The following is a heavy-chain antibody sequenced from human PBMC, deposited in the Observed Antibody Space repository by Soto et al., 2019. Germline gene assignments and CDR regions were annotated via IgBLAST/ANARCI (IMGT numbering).Heavy chain of an antibody. CDR2: ISYDGSNK. CDR1: GFTFSNYG. V-gene: IGHV3-30*18. J-gene: IGHJ5*02. D-gene: IGHD3-3*01. Sequence: PGGSLRLSCAASGFTFSNYGMHWVRQAPGKGLEWVAAISYDGSNKYYADSVKGRFTISRDNSKNALYLQMNSLRAEDTAVYYCAENPITSFGVVIIRPSWFDPGGKGSLVRVSS. CDR3: AENPITSFGVVIIRPSWFDP.